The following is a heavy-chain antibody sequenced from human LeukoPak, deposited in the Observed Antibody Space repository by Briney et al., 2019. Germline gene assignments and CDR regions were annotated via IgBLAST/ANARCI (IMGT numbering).Heavy chain of an antibody. CDR2: IPFDGSNK. CDR1: GFTFSDYG. V-gene: IGHV3-30*02. Sequence: PGGSLRLSCAASGFTFSDYGMHWVRQAPGKGLEWVAFIPFDGSNKYYVCSVKGRFTISRDNSKRTLYLEMNSLRAEDTAVYYCAKDLQGDYVWDYWGEGTLVTVSS. D-gene: IGHD3-16*01. J-gene: IGHJ4*02. CDR3: AKDLQGDYVWDY.